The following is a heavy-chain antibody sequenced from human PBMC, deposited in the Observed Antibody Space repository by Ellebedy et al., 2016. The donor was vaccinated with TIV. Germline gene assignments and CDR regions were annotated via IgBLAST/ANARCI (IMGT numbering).Heavy chain of an antibody. V-gene: IGHV1-46*01. D-gene: IGHD3-10*01. CDR3: ARDPVRGDFDY. CDR2: INPSGGST. CDR1: GYTFTNYY. Sequence: ASVKVSCXASGYTFTNYYMHWVRQAPGQGLEWMGIINPSGGSTSYAQKFQGRVTMPRDTSTSTVYMELSSLRSEDTAVYYCARDPVRGDFDYWGQGTLATVSS. J-gene: IGHJ4*02.